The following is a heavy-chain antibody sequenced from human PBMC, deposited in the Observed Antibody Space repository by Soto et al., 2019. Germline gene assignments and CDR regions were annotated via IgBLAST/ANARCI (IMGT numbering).Heavy chain of an antibody. Sequence: ASVKVSCKSSGYPFTHYGITWIRQARGQGLEWMGWISPFNGNTNYGQTLQGRVTLTTETSTSAVYMELRSLRSDDTAVYYCARDQSFDRTYYYGIDVWGQGTTVTVSS. V-gene: IGHV1-18*01. CDR3: ARDQSFDRTYYYGIDV. J-gene: IGHJ6*02. D-gene: IGHD3-16*01. CDR1: GYPFTHYG. CDR2: ISPFNGNT.